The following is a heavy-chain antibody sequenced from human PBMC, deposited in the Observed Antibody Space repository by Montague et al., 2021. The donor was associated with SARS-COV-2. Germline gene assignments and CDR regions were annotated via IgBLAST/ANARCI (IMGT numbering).Heavy chain of an antibody. D-gene: IGHD3-10*01. CDR2: IYYSGST. CDR1: GGSISSYY. Sequence: SETLSLTCTVSGGSISSYYWSWIRQPPGKGLEWIGYIYYSGSTNCNPSLKSRVTISVDTSKNQFSLKLSSVTAADTAVYYCARPLNLYYYGSGSYSSWFDPWGQGTLVTVSS. CDR3: ARPLNLYYYGSGSYSSWFDP. J-gene: IGHJ5*02. V-gene: IGHV4-59*08.